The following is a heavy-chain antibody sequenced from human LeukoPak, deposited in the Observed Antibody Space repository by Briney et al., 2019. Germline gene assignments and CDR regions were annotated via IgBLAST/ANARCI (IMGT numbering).Heavy chain of an antibody. Sequence: PGGSLRLSCAASGFTFSSYAMSWVRQAAGKGLEGVSAISGSGGSTYYADSVKGRFTISRDNSTNPLYMQMNSLRAEVTAVYYCAKGRGADDYWGQGTLVTVSS. CDR3: AKGRGADDY. V-gene: IGHV3-23*01. CDR2: ISGSGGST. J-gene: IGHJ4*02. D-gene: IGHD3-10*01. CDR1: GFTFSSYA.